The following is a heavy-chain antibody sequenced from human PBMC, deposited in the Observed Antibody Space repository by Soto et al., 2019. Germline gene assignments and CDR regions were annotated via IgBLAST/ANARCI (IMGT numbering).Heavy chain of an antibody. J-gene: IGHJ4*02. CDR1: GFTFSSYA. CDR2: ISGSGGST. CDR3: AQLQGFSGGTFDY. V-gene: IGHV3-23*01. Sequence: EVQLLESGGGLVQPGGSLRLSCAASGFTFSSYAMSWVRQAPGKGLEWVSSISGSGGSTYYADSVKGRFTISRDNSKNTLYLQMNSLRAEDTAVYYCAQLQGFSGGTFDYWGQGTLVTVSS. D-gene: IGHD3-16*01.